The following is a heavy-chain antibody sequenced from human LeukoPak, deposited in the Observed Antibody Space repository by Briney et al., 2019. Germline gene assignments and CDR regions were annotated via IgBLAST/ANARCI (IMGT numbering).Heavy chain of an antibody. V-gene: IGHV3-11*01. CDR2: ICSSGNTK. CDR3: ARGPSYCSGGSCYVGTY. CDR1: GVTLRDYY. Sequence: PGGSLRLSCAASGVTLRDYYMSWIPHALGKGVEWGSYICSSGNTKYYADCVNGRFPISRDNAKNSLYLQMNSLRAEDTAVYYCARGPSYCSGGSCYVGTYWGQGTLVTVSS. J-gene: IGHJ4*02. D-gene: IGHD2-15*01.